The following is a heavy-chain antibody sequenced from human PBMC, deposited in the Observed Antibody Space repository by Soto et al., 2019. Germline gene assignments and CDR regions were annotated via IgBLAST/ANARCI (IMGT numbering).Heavy chain of an antibody. CDR2: ISAYNGNT. CDR3: ARDGLTYCSSTSCHSYYYYYGMDV. CDR1: GYTFTSYG. J-gene: IGHJ6*02. Sequence: GASVKVSCKASGYTFTSYGISWVRQAPGQGLEWMGWISAYNGNTNYAQKLQGRVTMTTDTSTSTAYMELRSLRSDDTAVYYCARDGLTYCSSTSCHSYYYYYGMDVWGQGTTVTVSS. D-gene: IGHD2-2*01. V-gene: IGHV1-18*01.